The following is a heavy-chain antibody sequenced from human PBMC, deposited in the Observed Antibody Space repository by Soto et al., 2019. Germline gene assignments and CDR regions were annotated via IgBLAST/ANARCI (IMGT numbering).Heavy chain of an antibody. Sequence: VRQAPGQRLEWMGWINAGNGNTKYSQRFQGRVTITRDTSASTAYMELRTLRSEDTAVYYCARGGGSWFDPWGRGTLVTVSS. J-gene: IGHJ5*02. CDR2: INAGNGNT. D-gene: IGHD1-26*01. CDR3: ARGGGSWFDP. V-gene: IGHV1-3*01.